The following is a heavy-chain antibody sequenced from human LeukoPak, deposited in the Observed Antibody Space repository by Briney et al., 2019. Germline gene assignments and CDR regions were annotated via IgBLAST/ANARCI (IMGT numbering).Heavy chain of an antibody. V-gene: IGHV5-51*01. CDR1: GYSFTSYW. CDR3: ARLAMVRGVITTSFDY. J-gene: IGHJ4*02. CDR2: IYPGDSDT. D-gene: IGHD3-10*01. Sequence: GESLKISCKGSGYSFTSYWIGWVRQMPGKDLEWMGIIYPGDSDTRYSPSFQGQVTISADKSISTAYLQWSSLKASDTAMYYCARLAMVRGVITTSFDYWGQGTLVTVSS.